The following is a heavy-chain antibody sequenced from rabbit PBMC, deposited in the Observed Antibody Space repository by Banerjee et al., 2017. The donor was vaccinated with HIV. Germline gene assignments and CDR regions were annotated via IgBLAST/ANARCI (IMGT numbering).Heavy chain of an antibody. CDR1: GFSFSGGYW. CDR2: TDAGSSGST. V-gene: IGHV1S45*01. Sequence: EESGGGLVQPEGSLTLTCTASGFSFSGGYWICWVRQAPGKGLEWIACTDAGSSGSTTYASWAKGRFTISKTSSTTVTLQMTSLTAADTATYFCARGTSTGSDYATYAFDPWGPGTLVTVS. CDR3: ARGTSTGSDYATYAFDP. D-gene: IGHD4-2*01. J-gene: IGHJ2*01.